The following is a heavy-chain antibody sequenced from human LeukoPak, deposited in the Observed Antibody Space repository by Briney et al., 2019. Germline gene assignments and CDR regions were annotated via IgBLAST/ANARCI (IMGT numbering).Heavy chain of an antibody. J-gene: IGHJ4*02. Sequence: TGGSLRLSCAASGFTFRNYAMHWVRQAPGKGLEWVAIIGYDGDNKYYADSVKGRLTISRDNSKNTLSLQMNSLRGEDTAVYYCAKDPSTLYSSGLDFWGQGTLVAVSS. D-gene: IGHD6-19*01. CDR1: GFTFRNYA. CDR2: IGYDGDNK. V-gene: IGHV3-30*02. CDR3: AKDPSTLYSSGLDF.